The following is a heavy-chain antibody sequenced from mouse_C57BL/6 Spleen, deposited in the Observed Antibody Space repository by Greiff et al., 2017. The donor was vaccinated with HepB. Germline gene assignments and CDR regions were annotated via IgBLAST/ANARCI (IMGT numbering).Heavy chain of an antibody. Sequence: QVQLKQPGAELVKPGASVKMSCKASGYTFTSYWITWVKQRPGQGLEWIGDIYPGSGSTNYNEKFKSKATLTVDTSSSTAYKQLSSLTSEDSAVYYCARRKDLDYYGSSSYAMDYWGQGTSVTVSS. CDR1: GYTFTSYW. V-gene: IGHV1-55*01. CDR2: IYPGSGST. J-gene: IGHJ4*01. D-gene: IGHD1-1*01. CDR3: ARRKDLDYYGSSSYAMDY.